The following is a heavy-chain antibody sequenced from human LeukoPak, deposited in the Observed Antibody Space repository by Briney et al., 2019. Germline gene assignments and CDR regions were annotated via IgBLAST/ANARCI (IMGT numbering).Heavy chain of an antibody. J-gene: IGHJ5*02. V-gene: IGHV3-30*02. CDR2: IRYDDSE. D-gene: IGHD3-22*01. Sequence: GGSLRLSCVASGFSLSEYGIHWVRQAPGKGLEWLSFIRYDDSEYYADSVKGRFAISRDNSKNTLFLQMHSLRSEDTAVYYCAKDPANHCASSVCYGLQSWGQGTLVIVSS. CDR3: AKDPANHCASSVCYGLQS. CDR1: GFSLSEYG.